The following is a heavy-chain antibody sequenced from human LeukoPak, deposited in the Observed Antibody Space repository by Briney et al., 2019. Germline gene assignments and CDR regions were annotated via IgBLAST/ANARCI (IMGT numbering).Heavy chain of an antibody. CDR3: ARLWSGYYTDYYYYYGMDV. V-gene: IGHV4-59*01. CDR1: GGSISSYY. CDR2: IYYSGST. Sequence: SETLSLTCTVSGGSISSYYWGWIRQPPGKGLEWIGYIYYSGSTNYNPSLKSRVTISVDTSKNQFSLKLSSVTAADTAVYYCARLWSGYYTDYYYYYGMDVWGQGTTVTVSS. J-gene: IGHJ6*02. D-gene: IGHD3-3*01.